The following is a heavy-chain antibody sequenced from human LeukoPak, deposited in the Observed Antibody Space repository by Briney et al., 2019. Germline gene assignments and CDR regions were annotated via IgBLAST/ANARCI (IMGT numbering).Heavy chain of an antibody. CDR1: GFTFSIYA. V-gene: IGHV3-23*01. CDR2: SGSGGST. CDR3: ARANPVLMVSKYFQH. D-gene: IGHD2-8*01. Sequence: GGSLRLSCGASGFTFSIYAMSWVRQAPGKGLEWVSTSGSGGSTYYADSVKGRFTISRDNSKNTLYLQMNSLRAEDTAVYYCARANPVLMVSKYFQHWGQGTLVTVSS. J-gene: IGHJ1*01.